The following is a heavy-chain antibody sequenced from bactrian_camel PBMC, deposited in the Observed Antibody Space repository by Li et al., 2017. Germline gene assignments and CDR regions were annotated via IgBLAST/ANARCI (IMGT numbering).Heavy chain of an antibody. D-gene: IGHD2*01. CDR3: APDAGQSRCSNGYCYCA. Sequence: HVQLVESGGGSVQAGGSLRLSCVASGYTYDKGCMGWFRQAPGKEREGVAVIDALDRIGYADSVQGRFTISHDNAKNTLYLHMSSLKPEDTAVYYCAPDAGQSRCSNGYCYCAWGEGTQVTVS. CDR1: GYTYDKGC. V-gene: IGHV3S55*01. J-gene: IGHJ4*01. CDR2: IDALDRI.